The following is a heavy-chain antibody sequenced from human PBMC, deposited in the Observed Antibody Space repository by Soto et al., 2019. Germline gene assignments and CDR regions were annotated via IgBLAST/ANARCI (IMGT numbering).Heavy chain of an antibody. CDR3: AKDRRGSWSFDS. J-gene: IGHJ4*02. Sequence: QVQLVESGAGVVQPGRSLRLSCVASGFTFSNYGMHWVRQAPGKGLEWLAVISYDGSNRHYADSVKGRFTISRDNSKNTLYLQMSGLRAEDTAVYYCAKDRRGSWSFDSWGEGTLVTVPS. CDR1: GFTFSNYG. V-gene: IGHV3-30*18. D-gene: IGHD6-13*01. CDR2: ISYDGSNR.